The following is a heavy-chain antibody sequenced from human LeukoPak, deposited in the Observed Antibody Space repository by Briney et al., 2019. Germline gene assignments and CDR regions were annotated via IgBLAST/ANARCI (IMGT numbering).Heavy chain of an antibody. J-gene: IGHJ3*02. CDR1: GGSISGYY. Sequence: SETLSLTCTVSGGSISGYYWGWIRQPAGKGLEWIGRVYTSGSTHYNPSLKSRVTMSVDTSKNQFSLKLSSVTAADTAVYYCARLITGTTTAFDIWGQGTMVTVSS. CDR3: ARLITGTTTAFDI. CDR2: VYTSGST. D-gene: IGHD1-7*01. V-gene: IGHV4-4*07.